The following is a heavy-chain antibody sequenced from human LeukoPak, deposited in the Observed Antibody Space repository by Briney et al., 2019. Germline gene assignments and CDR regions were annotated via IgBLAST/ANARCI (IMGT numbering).Heavy chain of an antibody. D-gene: IGHD3-16*01. CDR1: GFMFSHSA. CDR2: ISESGGAT. CDR3: ATVGVGWVAFEY. Sequence: GGSLRLSCAASGFMFSHSAMTWVRQTPGKGLEWVSGISESGGATYYAGSAKGRFTISRDNSKNTLYLQMSSLRSDGTAVYYCATVGVGWVAFEYWGQGALVTVSS. V-gene: IGHV3-23*01. J-gene: IGHJ4*02.